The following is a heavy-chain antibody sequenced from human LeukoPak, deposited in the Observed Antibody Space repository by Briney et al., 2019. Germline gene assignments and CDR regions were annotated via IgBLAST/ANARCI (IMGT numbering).Heavy chain of an antibody. CDR3: AREAPPYYDILTGYYNVRYFDY. CDR2: IIPIFGTV. CDR1: GGTFSSYA. Sequence: ASVKVSCKASGGTFSSYAISWVRQAPGQGLEWMGGIIPIFGTVKYVQKFQGRVTITADESTSTAYMELSGLRSEDTAVYYCAREAPPYYDILTGYYNVRYFDYWGQGTLVTVSS. J-gene: IGHJ4*02. V-gene: IGHV1-69*13. D-gene: IGHD3-9*01.